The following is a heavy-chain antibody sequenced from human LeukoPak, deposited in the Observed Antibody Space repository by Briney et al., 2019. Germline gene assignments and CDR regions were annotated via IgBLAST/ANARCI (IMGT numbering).Heavy chain of an antibody. CDR2: ISGSGGST. J-gene: IGHJ1*01. D-gene: IGHD3-22*01. V-gene: IGHV3-23*01. CDR3: AKDRMIVVVGYFQH. CDR1: GITLSNYG. Sequence: GGSLRLSCAVSGITLSNYGMSWVRQAPGKGLEWVAGISGSGGSTYYADSVKGRFTISRDNSKNTLYLQMNSLRAEDTAVYYCAKDRMIVVVGYFQHWGQGTLVTVSS.